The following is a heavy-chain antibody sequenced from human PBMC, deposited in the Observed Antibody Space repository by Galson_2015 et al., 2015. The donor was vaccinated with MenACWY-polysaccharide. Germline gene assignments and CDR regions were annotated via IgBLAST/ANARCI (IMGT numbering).Heavy chain of an antibody. CDR3: AKDDSGSYPY. CDR1: GFTFHDYA. CDR2: ISWESGTI. Sequence: SLRLSCAASGFTFHDYAMHWVRQLPGKGLEWVSGISWESGTIGYADSVKGRFTISRDNAKNSLYLEVNSLRAEDTALYYCAKDDSGSYPYWGQGTLVTVSS. D-gene: IGHD3-10*01. V-gene: IGHV3-9*01. J-gene: IGHJ4*02.